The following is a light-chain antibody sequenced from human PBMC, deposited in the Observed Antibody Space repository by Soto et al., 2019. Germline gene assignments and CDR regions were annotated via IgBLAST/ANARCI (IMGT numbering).Light chain of an antibody. CDR2: EVS. CDR3: TSYTTSSPLVV. CDR1: NSDVGAYKY. V-gene: IGLV2-14*03. J-gene: IGLJ3*02. Sequence: QSALTQPASVSGSPGQSITIACTGTNSDVGAYKYVSWFQQHPGKAPKLIIYEVSIRPSGVSNRFSGSKSGNTASLTISGLQAEDEADYYCTSYTTSSPLVVFGGGTKLTVL.